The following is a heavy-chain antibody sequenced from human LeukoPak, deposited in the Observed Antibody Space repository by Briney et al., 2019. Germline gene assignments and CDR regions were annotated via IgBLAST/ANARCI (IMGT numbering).Heavy chain of an antibody. J-gene: IGHJ4*02. CDR1: GVSFSDYA. Sequence: GGSLRLSCAVSGVSFSDYAMNWVRLAPGTGLQWVSSISGSGGSTYYAASVKGRFSISRDNSKNTLSLQMNSLRAEDTALYYCVKGGQRYDFWRFDYWGQGTVVTVSS. V-gene: IGHV3-23*01. CDR2: ISGSGGST. D-gene: IGHD3-3*01. CDR3: VKGGQRYDFWRFDY.